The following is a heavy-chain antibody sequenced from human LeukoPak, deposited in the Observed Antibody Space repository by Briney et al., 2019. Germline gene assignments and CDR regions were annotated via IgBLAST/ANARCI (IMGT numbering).Heavy chain of an antibody. CDR2: IIPIFGTA. Sequence: GAPVKVSCKASGGTFSSYAISWVRQAPGQGLEWMGGIIPIFGTANYAQKFQGRVTITADESTSTAYMELSSLRSEDTAVYYCARERSSGWSPFDYWGQGTLVTVSS. V-gene: IGHV1-69*13. J-gene: IGHJ4*02. CDR3: ARERSSGWSPFDY. D-gene: IGHD6-19*01. CDR1: GGTFSSYA.